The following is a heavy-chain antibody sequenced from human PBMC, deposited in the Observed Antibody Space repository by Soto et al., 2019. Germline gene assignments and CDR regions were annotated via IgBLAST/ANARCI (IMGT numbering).Heavy chain of an antibody. CDR2: FDPEDGET. CDR1: GYSLTELS. CDR3: ATSRGGVAAASPEYYYYMDV. V-gene: IGHV1-24*01. D-gene: IGHD6-13*01. Sequence: AASVKVSCKVSGYSLTELSMHWVRQAPGKGLEWMGGFDPEDGETIYAQKFQGRVTMTEDTSTDTAYMELSSLRSEDTAVYYCATSRGGVAAASPEYYYYMDVWGKGTTVTVSS. J-gene: IGHJ6*03.